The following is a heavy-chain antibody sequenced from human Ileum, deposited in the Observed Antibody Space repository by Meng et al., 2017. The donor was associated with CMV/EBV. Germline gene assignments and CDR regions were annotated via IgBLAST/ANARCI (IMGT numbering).Heavy chain of an antibody. J-gene: IGHJ4*02. D-gene: IGHD2-21*01. Sequence: SGGNLSSYTISWVRQAPGQGLEWMGRIIPILGIANYAQKFQGRVTITADKSTSTAYMELSSLRSEDTAVYYCAREGHCGGDCSYFDYWGQGTLVTVSS. CDR2: IIPILGIA. V-gene: IGHV1-69*04. CDR1: GGNLSSYT. CDR3: AREGHCGGDCSYFDY.